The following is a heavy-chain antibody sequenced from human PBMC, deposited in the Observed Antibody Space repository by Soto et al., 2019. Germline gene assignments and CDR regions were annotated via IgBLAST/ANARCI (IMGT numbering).Heavy chain of an antibody. J-gene: IGHJ4*02. CDR2: ISSSSSYI. CDR3: ARVPSQLVRVEYYFDY. V-gene: IGHV3-21*01. Sequence: GGSLRLSCAASGFTFSSYSMNWVRQAPGKGLEWVSSISSSSSYIYYADSVKGRFTISRDNAKNSLYLQMNSLRAEDTAVYYCARVPSQLVRVEYYFDYWGQGTLVTVSS. CDR1: GFTFSSYS. D-gene: IGHD6-13*01.